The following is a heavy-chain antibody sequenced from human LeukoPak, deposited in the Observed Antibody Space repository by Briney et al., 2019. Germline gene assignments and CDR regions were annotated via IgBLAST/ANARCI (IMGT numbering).Heavy chain of an antibody. CDR2: IYYSGST. CDR3: ARTRNDGHLDY. V-gene: IGHV4-59*01. CDR1: GGSISSYY. Sequence: SETLSLTCTVSGGSISSYYWSWIRQPPGKGLEWIGYIYYSGSTNYNPSLKSRVTISVDTSKNQFSLKVTSVTAADTAIYYCARTRNDGHLDYWGQGALVTVSS. D-gene: IGHD1-1*01. J-gene: IGHJ4*02.